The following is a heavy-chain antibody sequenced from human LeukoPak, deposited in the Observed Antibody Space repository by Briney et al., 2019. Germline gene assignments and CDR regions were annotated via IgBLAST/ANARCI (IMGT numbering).Heavy chain of an antibody. CDR2: IYSGGST. Sequence: GRSLRLSCAASGFTVSSNYMSWVRQAPGRGLEWVSVIYSGGSTYYAASVKGRFTISRDNSKNPLYLQMNSLRAEDTAVYYCARGRPYYYDSSGYYPYDAFDIWGQGTMVTVSS. J-gene: IGHJ3*02. V-gene: IGHV3-53*01. D-gene: IGHD3-22*01. CDR3: ARGRPYYYDSSGYYPYDAFDI. CDR1: GFTVSSNY.